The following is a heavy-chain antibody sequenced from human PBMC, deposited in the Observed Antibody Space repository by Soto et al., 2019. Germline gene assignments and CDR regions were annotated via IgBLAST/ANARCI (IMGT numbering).Heavy chain of an antibody. V-gene: IGHV3-30*03. CDR2: ISSDGSKK. Sequence: GGSLRLSCAASRFISSTSGMHWVRQVPGKGLEWVAVISSDGSKKYYADSVKGRFTISRDKAKNTLYVEMNSLRAEDTAVYYCASSRLFRLDYWGQGALVTVSS. CDR3: ASSRLFRLDY. J-gene: IGHJ4*02. D-gene: IGHD3-9*01. CDR1: RFISSTSG.